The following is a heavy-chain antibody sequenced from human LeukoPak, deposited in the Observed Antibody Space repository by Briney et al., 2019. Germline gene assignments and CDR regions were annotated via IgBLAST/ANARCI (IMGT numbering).Heavy chain of an antibody. CDR1: GASISGSSGYY. D-gene: IGHD1-26*01. CDR2: IRYSGTT. Sequence: PSETLSLTCAVSGASISGSSGYYWGWIRQPPGKGLGWISSIRYSGTTHYNPFVKSRVSIFIDTSKNQFSLNLNSVTAADTAVYYCARQSVGTASIYYFAYWGQGILVTVSS. V-gene: IGHV4-39*01. J-gene: IGHJ4*02. CDR3: ARQSVGTASIYYFAY.